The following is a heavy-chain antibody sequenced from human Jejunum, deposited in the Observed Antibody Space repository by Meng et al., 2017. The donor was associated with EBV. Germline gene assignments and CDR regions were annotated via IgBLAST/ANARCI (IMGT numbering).Heavy chain of an antibody. CDR3: AGLRYSGYDRAFDY. D-gene: IGHD5-12*01. CDR2: IYYSGST. V-gene: IGHV4-61*01. J-gene: IGHJ4*02. Sequence: QVQRSVPGPLKPSETLSLPCTVSGGSVNSGNVYWSWIRQPPGKGLEWIGYIYYSGSTNYIPSLKSRVTTSLDTSKNQFSLKLSSVTAADTAVYYCAGLRYSGYDRAFDYWGQGALVTVSS. CDR1: GGSVNSGNVY.